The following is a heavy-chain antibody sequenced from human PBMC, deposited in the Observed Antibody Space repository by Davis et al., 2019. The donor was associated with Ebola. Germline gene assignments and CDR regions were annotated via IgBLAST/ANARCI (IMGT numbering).Heavy chain of an antibody. V-gene: IGHV3-7*01. D-gene: IGHD3-9*01. CDR3: ARGPTRYFDWLLSY. CDR2: IKQDGSEK. J-gene: IGHJ4*02. Sequence: GGSLRLSCAASGFTFSSYWMSWVRQAPGKGLEWVANIKQDGSEKYYVDSVKGRFTISRDNAKNSLYLQMNSLRAEDTAVYYCARGPTRYFDWLLSYWGQGTLVTVSS. CDR1: GFTFSSYW.